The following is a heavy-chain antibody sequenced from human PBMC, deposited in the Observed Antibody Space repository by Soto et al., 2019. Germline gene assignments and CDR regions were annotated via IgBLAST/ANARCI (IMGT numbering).Heavy chain of an antibody. CDR1: GGTFSSYA. V-gene: IGHV1-69*01. Sequence: QVQLVQSGAEVKKPVSSVKVSCKASGGTFSSYAISWVRQAPGQGLEWMGGIIPIFGTANYAQKFQGRVTITADESTSTSYMELSSLRSEDTAVYYCAREHAPGIGVAGLDPWGQGTLVTVSS. CDR2: IIPIFGTA. CDR3: AREHAPGIGVAGLDP. D-gene: IGHD6-19*01. J-gene: IGHJ5*02.